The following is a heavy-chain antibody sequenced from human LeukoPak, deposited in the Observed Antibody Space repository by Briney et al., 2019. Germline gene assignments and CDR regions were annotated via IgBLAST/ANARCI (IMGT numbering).Heavy chain of an antibody. V-gene: IGHV4-59*01. CDR2: IYYSGST. CDR1: GGSISSYY. D-gene: IGHD3-22*01. CDR3: ARDEDRSGYSAFDI. J-gene: IGHJ3*02. Sequence: SETLSLTCTVSGGSISSYYWSWIRQPPGKGLEWIGYIYYSGSTNYNPSLKSRVTISVDTSKNQFSLKLSSVTAADTAVYYCARDEDRSGYSAFDIWGQGTMVTVSS.